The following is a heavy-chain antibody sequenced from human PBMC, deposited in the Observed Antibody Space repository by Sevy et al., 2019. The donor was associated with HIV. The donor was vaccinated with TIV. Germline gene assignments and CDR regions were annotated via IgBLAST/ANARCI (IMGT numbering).Heavy chain of an antibody. D-gene: IGHD5-12*01. CDR1: GFTLNKAW. J-gene: IGHJ4*02. CDR3: SMEDGYNYFDY. Sequence: GGSLRLSCAASGFTLNKAWMNWVRQAPGKGLEWVGRIKSETDGGTTDYAEPVKGRFSISRDVSKNTLYLQMNSLKIEDTAVYYCSMEDGYNYFDYWGQGALVTVSS. CDR2: IKSETDGGTT. V-gene: IGHV3-15*07.